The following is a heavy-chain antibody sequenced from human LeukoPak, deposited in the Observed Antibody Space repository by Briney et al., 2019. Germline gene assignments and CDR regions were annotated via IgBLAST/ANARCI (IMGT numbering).Heavy chain of an antibody. D-gene: IGHD3-16*02. CDR3: ARLGDYVWGSYRYTDAFDI. CDR1: GGSISSSSYY. CDR2: IYYSGST. V-gene: IGHV4-39*01. Sequence: SETLSLTCTVSGGSISSSSYYWGWIRQPPGKGLEWIGSIYYSGSTYYNPSLKSRVTISVDTSKNQFSLKLSSVTAADTAVYYCARLGDYVWGSYRYTDAFDIWGQGTMVTVSS. J-gene: IGHJ3*02.